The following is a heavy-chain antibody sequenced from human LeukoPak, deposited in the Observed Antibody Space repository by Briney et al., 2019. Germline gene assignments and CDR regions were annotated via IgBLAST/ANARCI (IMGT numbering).Heavy chain of an antibody. CDR3: AKDHITMIVVVITTHFDY. V-gene: IGHV3-66*02. J-gene: IGHJ4*02. CDR1: GFTVSSNY. D-gene: IGHD3-22*01. CDR2: IYSGGST. Sequence: GGSLRLSCAASGFTVSSNYMSWVRQAPGKGLEWVSVIYSGGSTYYADSVKGRFTISRDNSKNTLYLQMNSLRAEDTAVYYCAKDHITMIVVVITTHFDYWGQGTLVTVSS.